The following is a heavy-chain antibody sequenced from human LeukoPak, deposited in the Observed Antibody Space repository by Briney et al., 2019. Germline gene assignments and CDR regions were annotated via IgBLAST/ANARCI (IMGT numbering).Heavy chain of an antibody. CDR3: AREGATYYGDNYFDY. V-gene: IGHV3-48*02. CDR2: ISSGGSTI. Sequence: GGPLRLSCAASGFTFSSYAMSWVRQAPGKGLEWVSYISSGGSTISHADSVKGRFTISRDNAKNSLYLQMNSLRDEDTAVYYCAREGATYYGDNYFDYWGQGTLVTVSS. D-gene: IGHD4-17*01. J-gene: IGHJ4*02. CDR1: GFTFSSYA.